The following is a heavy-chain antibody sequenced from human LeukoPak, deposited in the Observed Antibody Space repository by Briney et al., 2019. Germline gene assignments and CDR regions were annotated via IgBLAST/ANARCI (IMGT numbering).Heavy chain of an antibody. V-gene: IGHV4-4*02. CDR2: IYYSGGT. D-gene: IGHD3-22*01. J-gene: IGHJ4*02. CDR1: GGSISSSNW. Sequence: SETLSLTCAVSGGSISSSNWWSWVRQPPGKGLEWIGEIYYSGGTNYNPSLKSRVSISVDKSKNQFSLKLSSVTAADTAVYYCARHYYYDSSGHECFDSWGQGTLLTVSS. CDR3: ARHYYYDSSGHECFDS.